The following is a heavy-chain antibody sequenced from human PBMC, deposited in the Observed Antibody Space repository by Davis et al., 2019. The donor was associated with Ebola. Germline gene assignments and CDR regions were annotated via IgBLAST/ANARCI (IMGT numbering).Heavy chain of an antibody. V-gene: IGHV5-51*01. CDR3: AGLGKGYSYGVDY. CDR1: GYSFTSYW. J-gene: IGHJ4*02. CDR2: IYPGDSDT. Sequence: GESLKIPCKGSGYSFTSYWIGWARPMPGKGLEWMGIIYPGDSDTRYSPSFQGQVTISADKSISTAYLQWSSRKASDTAMYYCAGLGKGYSYGVDYWGQGTLVTVSS. D-gene: IGHD5-18*01.